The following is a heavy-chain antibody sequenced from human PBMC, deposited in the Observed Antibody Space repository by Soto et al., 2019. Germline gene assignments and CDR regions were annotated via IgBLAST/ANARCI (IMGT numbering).Heavy chain of an antibody. J-gene: IGHJ4*02. D-gene: IGHD3-22*01. Sequence: ASVKVSCKASGYTFTGYYMHWVRQAPGQGLEWMGWINPNSGGTNYAQKFQGWVTMTRDTSISTAYMELSRLRSDDTAVYYCAREGYYYDSSGYYYLKPFDYWGQGTLVTSPQ. V-gene: IGHV1-2*04. CDR3: AREGYYYDSSGYYYLKPFDY. CDR1: GYTFTGYY. CDR2: INPNSGGT.